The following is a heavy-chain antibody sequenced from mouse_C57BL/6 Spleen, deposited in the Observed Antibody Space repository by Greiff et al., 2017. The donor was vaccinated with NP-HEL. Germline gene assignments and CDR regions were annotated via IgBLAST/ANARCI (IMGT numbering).Heavy chain of an antibody. CDR1: GYSITSGYY. CDR2: ISYDGSN. CDR3: ARDRGGPYAMDY. Sequence: ESGPGLVKPSQSLSLTCSVTGYSITSGYYWNWIRQFPGNKLEWMGYISYDGSNNYNPSLKNRISITRDTSKNQFFLKLNSVTTEDTATYYCARDRGGPYAMDYWGQGTSVTVSS. J-gene: IGHJ4*01. V-gene: IGHV3-6*01.